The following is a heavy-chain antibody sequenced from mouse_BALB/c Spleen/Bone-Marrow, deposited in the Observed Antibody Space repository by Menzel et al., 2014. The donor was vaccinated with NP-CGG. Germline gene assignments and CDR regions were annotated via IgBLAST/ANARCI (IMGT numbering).Heavy chain of an antibody. CDR1: GFNIKDTY. CDR3: ANYYYGSSLFAY. V-gene: IGHV14-3*02. CDR2: IDPANGNT. D-gene: IGHD1-1*01. J-gene: IGHJ3*01. Sequence: VQRQQSGAELVKPGASGKLSCTASGFNIKDTYMHWVKQRPEQGLEWIGRIDPANGNTKYDPKFQGKATVTADTSSNTAYLQLSSLTSEDTAVYYCANYYYGSSLFAYWGEATLVNVSA.